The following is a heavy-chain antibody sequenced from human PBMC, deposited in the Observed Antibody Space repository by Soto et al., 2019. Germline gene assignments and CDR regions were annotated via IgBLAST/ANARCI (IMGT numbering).Heavy chain of an antibody. Sequence: GESLKISCKGSGYSFTSYWIGWVRQMPGKGLEWMGIIYPGDSDTSYSPSFQGQVTISADKSISTAYLQWTSLKASDTAMYYCASHGEAAGTLSRFDPWGQGTLVTVSS. D-gene: IGHD6-13*01. CDR1: GYSFTSYW. CDR3: ASHGEAAGTLSRFDP. V-gene: IGHV5-51*01. J-gene: IGHJ5*02. CDR2: IYPGDSDT.